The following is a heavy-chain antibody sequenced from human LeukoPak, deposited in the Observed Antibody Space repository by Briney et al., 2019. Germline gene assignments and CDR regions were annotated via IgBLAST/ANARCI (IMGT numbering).Heavy chain of an antibody. V-gene: IGHV3-33*08. CDR3: ARINDNHFDY. CDR2: IWYDGINK. J-gene: IGHJ4*02. D-gene: IGHD1-1*01. CDR1: GFTFSSYA. Sequence: GGSLRLSCAASGFTFSSYAMSWVRQAPGKGLEWVAIIWYDGINKYYADAVKGRFTISRDNSKNTLSLQMNSLRAEDTAVYYCARINDNHFDYWGQGTLVTVSS.